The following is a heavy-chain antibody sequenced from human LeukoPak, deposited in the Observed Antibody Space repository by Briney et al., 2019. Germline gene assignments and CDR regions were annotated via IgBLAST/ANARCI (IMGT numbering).Heavy chain of an antibody. J-gene: IGHJ4*02. D-gene: IGHD5-18*01. CDR1: GFPFSSYW. Sequence: GGSLRLSCVASGFPFSSYWMTWVRQAPGKGLEWVANIKQDGSKKSYVDSVKGRFTISRDNAESSLYLQMNSLRVEDTAFYYCARDLAYSRLDYWGQGMLVTVSS. CDR3: ARDLAYSRLDY. CDR2: IKQDGSKK. V-gene: IGHV3-7*01.